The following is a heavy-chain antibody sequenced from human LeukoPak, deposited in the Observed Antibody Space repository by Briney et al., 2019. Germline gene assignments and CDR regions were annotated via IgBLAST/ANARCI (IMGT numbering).Heavy chain of an antibody. J-gene: IGHJ3*02. Sequence: ASVKVPCKASGYTFTSYGISWVRQAPGQGLEWMGWISAYNGNTNYAQKLQGRVTMTTDTSTSTAYMELRSLRSDDTAVYYCARARLTGDAFDIWGQGTMVTVPS. CDR3: ARARLTGDAFDI. CDR1: GYTFTSYG. V-gene: IGHV1-18*01. CDR2: ISAYNGNT. D-gene: IGHD7-27*01.